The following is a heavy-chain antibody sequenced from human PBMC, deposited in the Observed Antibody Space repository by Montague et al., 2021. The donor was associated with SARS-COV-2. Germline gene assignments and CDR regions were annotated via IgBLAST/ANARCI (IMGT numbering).Heavy chain of an antibody. CDR1: GGSVRSGLYY. J-gene: IGHJ4*02. CDR3: ARIAMAATFDS. Sequence: SETLSLTCTVSGGSVRSGLYYWTWIRQPPGKGLEWIGYIYYTGGTKYNPSLKSRVSMSVDTSKNQFSLRLTSVGAADTAVYYCARIAMAATFDSWGQGALVTVSS. V-gene: IGHV4-61*01. CDR2: IYYTGGT. D-gene: IGHD6-19*01.